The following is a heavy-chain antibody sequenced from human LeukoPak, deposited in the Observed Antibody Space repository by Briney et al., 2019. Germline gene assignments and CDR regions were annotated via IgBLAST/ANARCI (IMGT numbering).Heavy chain of an antibody. CDR1: GVSISSMGYY. J-gene: IGHJ6*03. CDR3: ASRYYSYYYMDV. Sequence: SETLSLTCNVSGVSISSMGYYWGWIRQPPGKGLEWIGSNYYSGGTDYNPSLKSRVTISVDTSKNQFSLKLTSVTAADTAVYYCASRYYSYYYMDVWGKGTTVIVSS. V-gene: IGHV4-39*01. CDR2: NYYSGGT.